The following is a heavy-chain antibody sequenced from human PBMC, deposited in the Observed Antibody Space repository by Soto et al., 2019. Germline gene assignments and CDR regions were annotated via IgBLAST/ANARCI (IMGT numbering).Heavy chain of an antibody. V-gene: IGHV3-21*04. CDR1: GFTFTRYS. D-gene: IGHD3-10*01. Sequence: GGSLRLSCAASGFTFTRYSMNWVRQAPGKGLEWVSSISSTTNYIYYGDSMKGRFTISRDNAKNSLYLEMNSLRSEDTAVYYCARSGRGYYYGMDVWGQGATVTVSS. CDR3: ARSGRGYYYGMDV. CDR2: ISSTTNYI. J-gene: IGHJ6*02.